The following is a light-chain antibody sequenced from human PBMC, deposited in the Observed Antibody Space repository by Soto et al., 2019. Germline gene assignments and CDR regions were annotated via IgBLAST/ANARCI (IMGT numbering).Light chain of an antibody. Sequence: DIVMTQSQDSLAVSLGERATINCKSSQSVLYSSNDKNNLAWYQQKPGQPPHLLIYWASTRQPGVPDRFSGSGFGTDFTLTISSLQAEDGAVYYCQQYYSIPPSFGGGTKVEVK. CDR3: QQYYSIPPS. V-gene: IGKV4-1*01. J-gene: IGKJ4*01. CDR2: WAS. CDR1: QSVLYSSNDKNN.